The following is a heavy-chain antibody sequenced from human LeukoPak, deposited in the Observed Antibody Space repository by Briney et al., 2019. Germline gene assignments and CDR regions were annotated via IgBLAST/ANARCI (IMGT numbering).Heavy chain of an antibody. CDR2: ISGSGGST. Sequence: PGGSLRLSCAASGFTFSNFPMSWVRQAPGKGLEWVSAISGSGGSTYYADSVKGRFTISRDNSKYTLYLEMDSLRADDTAVYYCVRQLDAYWGQGTLVTVSS. CDR3: VRQLDAY. J-gene: IGHJ4*02. CDR1: GFTFSNFP. D-gene: IGHD1-1*01. V-gene: IGHV3-23*01.